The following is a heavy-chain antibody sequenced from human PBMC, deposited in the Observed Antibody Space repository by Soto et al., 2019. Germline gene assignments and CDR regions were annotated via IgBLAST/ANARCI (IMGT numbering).Heavy chain of an antibody. Sequence: SETLSITCAVSSGSISSSNWWSWVRQPPGKGLEWIGEIYHSGSTNYNPSLKSRVTISVDKSKNQFSLKLSSVTAADTAVYYCARVMQAANGYYFDYWGQGTLVTVSS. V-gene: IGHV4-4*02. CDR2: IYHSGST. J-gene: IGHJ4*02. D-gene: IGHD2-15*01. CDR3: ARVMQAANGYYFDY. CDR1: SGSISSSNW.